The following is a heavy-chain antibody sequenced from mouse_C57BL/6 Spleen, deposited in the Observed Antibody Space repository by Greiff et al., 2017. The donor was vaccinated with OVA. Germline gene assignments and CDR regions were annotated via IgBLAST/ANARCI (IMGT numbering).Heavy chain of an antibody. CDR2: IYPGSGST. D-gene: IGHD2-4*01. V-gene: IGHV1-55*01. CDR1: GYTFTSYW. J-gene: IGHJ4*01. Sequence: VQLQQSGAELVKPGASVKMSCKASGYTFTSYWITWVKQRPGQGLEWIGDIYPGSGSTNYNEKFKSKATLTVDTSSSTAYMQLSSLTSEDSAVYYCARGSDYLYAMDYWGQGTSVTVSS. CDR3: ARGSDYLYAMDY.